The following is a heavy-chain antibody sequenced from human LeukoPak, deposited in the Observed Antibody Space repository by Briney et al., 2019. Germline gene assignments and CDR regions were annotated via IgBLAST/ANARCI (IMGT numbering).Heavy chain of an antibody. J-gene: IGHJ6*02. Sequence: SETLSLTCTVSGGSISSSSYYWGWIRQPPGKGLEWIGSIYYSGSTYYNPSLKSRVTISVDTSKNQFSLKLSSVTAADTAVYYCARASGSYFSYYYYGMDVWGQGTTVTVSS. V-gene: IGHV4-39*07. CDR3: ARASGSYFSYYYYGMDV. CDR2: IYYSGST. D-gene: IGHD1-26*01. CDR1: GGSISSSSYY.